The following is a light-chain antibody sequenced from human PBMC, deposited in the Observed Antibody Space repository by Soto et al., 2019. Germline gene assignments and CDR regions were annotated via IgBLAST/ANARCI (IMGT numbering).Light chain of an antibody. CDR2: WAY. CDR3: QKYYTIQIN. CDR1: ETVLFASNNRNY. J-gene: IGKJ4*01. V-gene: IGKV4-1*01. Sequence: IRLTHSPDSLSVSLGESGTSTCKSSETVLFASNNRNYLAWYQQKPGQAPKLLIYWAYARESGVHDRFSGSGSETDFNLTITSMQAEDVAVYYCQKYYTIQINFGGGHKV.